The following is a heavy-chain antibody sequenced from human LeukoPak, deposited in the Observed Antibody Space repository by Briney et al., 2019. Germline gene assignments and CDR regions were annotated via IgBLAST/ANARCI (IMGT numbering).Heavy chain of an antibody. Sequence: GGSLRLSCAASGFTFSDYCMSWIRQAPGKGLEWVSYISSSGSTIYYADSAKGRFTISRDNAKNSLYLQMNSLRAEDTAVYYCARDWGYCSSTSCPLDYWGQGTLVTVSS. D-gene: IGHD2-2*01. CDR1: GFTFSDYC. V-gene: IGHV3-11*01. CDR2: ISSSGSTI. CDR3: ARDWGYCSSTSCPLDY. J-gene: IGHJ4*02.